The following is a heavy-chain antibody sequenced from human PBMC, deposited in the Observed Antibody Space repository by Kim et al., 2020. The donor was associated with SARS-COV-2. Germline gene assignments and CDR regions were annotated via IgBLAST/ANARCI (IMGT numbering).Heavy chain of an antibody. Sequence: GGSLRLSCVASGFTFSSRAMSWVRHAPGNGPEWVASVNNGGYAYYADSLRGRFTVSRDITKDTLYLQMNSLRADDSDLYYCAKDHPISVLPTFDSWCQGT. CDR3: AKDHPISVLPTFDS. CDR2: VNNGGYA. J-gene: IGHJ4*02. V-gene: IGHV3-23*01. D-gene: IGHD6-19*01. CDR1: GFTFSSRA.